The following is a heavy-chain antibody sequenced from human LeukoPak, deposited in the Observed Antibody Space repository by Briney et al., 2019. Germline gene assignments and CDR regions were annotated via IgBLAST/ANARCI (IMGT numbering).Heavy chain of an antibody. CDR1: GFTFSSYS. D-gene: IGHD4-23*01. CDR2: ISSSSSCI. CDR3: ARDYGGNGFDY. J-gene: IGHJ4*02. Sequence: GGSLRLSCAASGFTFSSYSMNWVRQAPGKGLEWVSSISSSSSCIYYADSVKGRFTISKDNAKNSLYLQMNSLRAEDTAVYYCARDYGGNGFDYWGQGTLVTVSS. V-gene: IGHV3-21*01.